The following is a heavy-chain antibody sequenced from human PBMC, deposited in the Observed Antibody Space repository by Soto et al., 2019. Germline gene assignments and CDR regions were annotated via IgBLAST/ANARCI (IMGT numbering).Heavy chain of an antibody. CDR1: GFTFSSYG. CDR2: IWYDGSNK. Sequence: QVQLVESGGGVVQPGRSLRLSCAASGFTFSSYGMHWVRQAPGKGLEWVAVIWYDGSNKYYADAVKGLFTISRDNSKNTMYLQMNSLRAEDTAVYYCARERPSITMVRGAQGLDIWGQGTMVTVSS. D-gene: IGHD3-10*01. CDR3: ARERPSITMVRGAQGLDI. V-gene: IGHV3-33*01. J-gene: IGHJ3*02.